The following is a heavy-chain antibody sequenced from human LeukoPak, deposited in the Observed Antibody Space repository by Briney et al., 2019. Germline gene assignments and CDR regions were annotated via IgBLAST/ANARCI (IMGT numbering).Heavy chain of an antibody. CDR2: IYYSGST. V-gene: IGHV4-39*01. Sequence: SETLSLTCTVSGDSISSSSYYWGWIRQPPGKGLEWIGSIYYSGSTYYNPSLKSRVTISVDTSENQFSLKLSSVTAADTAVYYCARYVVYGSGKYYFDYWGQGTLVTVSS. D-gene: IGHD3-10*01. J-gene: IGHJ4*02. CDR1: GDSISSSSYY. CDR3: ARYVVYGSGKYYFDY.